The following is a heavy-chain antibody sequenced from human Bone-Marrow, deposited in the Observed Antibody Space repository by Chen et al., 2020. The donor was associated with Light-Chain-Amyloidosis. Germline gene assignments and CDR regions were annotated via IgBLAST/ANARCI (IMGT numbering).Heavy chain of an antibody. J-gene: IGHJ4*02. D-gene: IGHD3-10*01. CDR2: VSGSTVST. Sequence: EVQLVECGGGLVNPGGSRRLSCATSGFNFSSFGMSWVRQAPGKGLEWVSTVSGSTVSTYYAGAVKGRFIISRDNSKSTLYLQMNSLRAGDTAVYFCTRKGGYFDFWGQGSLVTVSS. V-gene: IGHV3-23*04. CDR1: GFNFSSFG. CDR3: TRKGGYFDF.